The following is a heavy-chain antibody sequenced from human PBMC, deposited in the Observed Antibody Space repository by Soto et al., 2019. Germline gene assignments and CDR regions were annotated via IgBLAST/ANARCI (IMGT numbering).Heavy chain of an antibody. CDR3: ARNMRAVAATLAY. D-gene: IGHD6-19*01. V-gene: IGHV4-39*01. J-gene: IGHJ4*02. CDR2: IHYSGST. Sequence: PSETLSLTCTVSGGSIRDTIYYWGWIRQPPGKGLEWIGSIHYSGSTHYNPSLKSRVTISVDPSKSQFSLNLTSVTPADTSVYYCARNMRAVAATLAYWGQGTVVTVYS. CDR1: GGSIRDTIYY.